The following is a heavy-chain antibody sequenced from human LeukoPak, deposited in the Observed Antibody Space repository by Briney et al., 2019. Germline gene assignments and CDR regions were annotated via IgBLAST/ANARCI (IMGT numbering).Heavy chain of an antibody. Sequence: SETLSLTCAVSGGSISSSNWWSWVRQPPGKGLEWIGEIYHSGSTNYNPSLKSRVTISVDKSKNQFSLKLSSVTAADTAVYYCARWPHGSSWDDAFDIWGQGTMVTVSS. CDR2: IYHSGST. J-gene: IGHJ3*02. CDR3: ARWPHGSSWDDAFDI. D-gene: IGHD6-13*01. V-gene: IGHV4-4*02. CDR1: GGSISSSNW.